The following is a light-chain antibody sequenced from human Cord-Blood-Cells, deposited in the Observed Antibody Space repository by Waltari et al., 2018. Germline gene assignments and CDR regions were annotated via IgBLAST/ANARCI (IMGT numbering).Light chain of an antibody. CDR2: GNS. J-gene: IGLJ3*02. CDR1: SSNTGAGYD. CDR3: QSYDSSLSGWV. Sequence: QSVLTQPPSVPGAPGQRVTISCTGSSSNTGAGYDLHWYQQLPGTAPKLLIYGNSNRPSGVPDRFSGSKSGTSASLAITGLQAEDEADYYCQSYDSSLSGWVFGGGTKLTVL. V-gene: IGLV1-40*01.